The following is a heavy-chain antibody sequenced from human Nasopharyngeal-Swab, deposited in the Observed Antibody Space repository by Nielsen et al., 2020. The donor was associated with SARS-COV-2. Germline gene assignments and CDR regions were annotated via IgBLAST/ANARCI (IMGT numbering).Heavy chain of an antibody. J-gene: IGHJ5*02. D-gene: IGHD3-9*01. CDR3: TRRRGDILTGLNWFDP. Sequence: GGSLRLSCAASGFTFSGSAMHWVRQASGKGLEWVGRIRSKANSYATAYAASVKGRLTISRDDSKNTAYLQMNSLKTEDTAVYYCTRRRGDILTGLNWFDPWGQGTLVTVSS. V-gene: IGHV3-73*01. CDR1: GFTFSGSA. CDR2: IRSKANSYAT.